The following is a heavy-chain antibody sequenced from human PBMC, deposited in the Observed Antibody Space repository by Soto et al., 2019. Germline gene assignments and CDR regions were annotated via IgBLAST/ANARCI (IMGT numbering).Heavy chain of an antibody. CDR2: ISDGGGST. V-gene: IGHV3-23*01. D-gene: IGHD2-21*02. CDR3: AKEYCGDDCALDF. CDR1: GFSFSSYA. J-gene: IGHJ4*02. Sequence: GGSLRLSCAASGFSFSSYAMSWVRQAPGKGLEWVSSISDGGGSTNYADSVRGRFTIARDRSKSTLYLHMISLRAEDTAVYYCAKEYCGDDCALDFWGQGALVTVSS.